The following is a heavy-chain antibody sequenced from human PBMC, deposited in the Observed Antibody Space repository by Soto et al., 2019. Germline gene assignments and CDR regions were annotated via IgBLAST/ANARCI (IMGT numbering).Heavy chain of an antibody. CDR3: VRESGVAADC. J-gene: IGHJ4*02. CDR1: GFTFDSHW. D-gene: IGHD6-19*01. V-gene: IGHV3-74*01. CDR2: IKTDAYAA. Sequence: ESGGVLVQPGGSLRLSCVASGFTFDSHWMHWVRQAPGEGLVWVSRIKTDAYAAAYADSVKGRFTISRDNTKNTVYLQMNSLRAEDTAVYFCVRESGVAADCWGQGTLVTVSS.